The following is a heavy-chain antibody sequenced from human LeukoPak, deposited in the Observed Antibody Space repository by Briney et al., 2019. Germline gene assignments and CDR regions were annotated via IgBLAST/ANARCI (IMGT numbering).Heavy chain of an antibody. CDR1: GYSFTSYW. V-gene: IGHV5-51*01. Sequence: GESLKISCKGSGYSFTSYWIGWVRQMPGKGLEWMGIIYPGDSDTRYSPSFQGQVTISVDRSISTAYLQWSSLKASDTAIYYCAKIDRQYCSRSSCYALDYWGQGTQVTVSS. CDR3: AKIDRQYCSRSSCYALDY. D-gene: IGHD2-2*01. J-gene: IGHJ4*02. CDR2: IYPGDSDT.